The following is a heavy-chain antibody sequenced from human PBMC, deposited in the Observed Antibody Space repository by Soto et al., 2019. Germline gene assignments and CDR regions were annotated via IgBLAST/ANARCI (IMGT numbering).Heavy chain of an antibody. V-gene: IGHV1-46*01. J-gene: IGHJ6*02. D-gene: IGHD5-18*01. Sequence: GASVKVSCKASGYTFINYYIHWVRQAPGQGLEWMAIINPMGGSTNYAQEFQGRVTMTSDTSTSTVYMELSSLRSEDTAVYYCARWIQLWLRDHYYYYGMDVWGQGSKVTVSS. CDR2: INPMGGST. CDR1: GYTFINYY. CDR3: ARWIQLWLRDHYYYYGMDV.